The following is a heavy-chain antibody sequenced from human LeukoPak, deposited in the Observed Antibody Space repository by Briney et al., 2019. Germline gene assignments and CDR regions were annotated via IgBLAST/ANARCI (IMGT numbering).Heavy chain of an antibody. CDR3: ARMYSISCQGCNWFDP. CDR1: GFTFSSYW. J-gene: IGHJ5*02. D-gene: IGHD6-13*01. Sequence: GSLRLSCAASGFTFSSYWMSWVRQPPGKGLEWIGSIYYSGSTYYNPSLRSRVTISVDTSKNQFSLKLSSVTAADTAVYYCARMYSISCQGCNWFDPWGQGTLVTVSS. V-gene: IGHV4-4*02. CDR2: IYYSGST.